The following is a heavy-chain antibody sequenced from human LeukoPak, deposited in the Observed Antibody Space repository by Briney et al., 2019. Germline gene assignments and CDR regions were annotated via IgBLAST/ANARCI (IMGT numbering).Heavy chain of an antibody. D-gene: IGHD5-24*01. Sequence: SVKVSCKASGGTFSSYAISWVRQAPGQGLEWMGGIIPIFGTANYAQKFQGRVTITTDESTSTAYMELSSLRSEDTAVYYCARDSWLHPPGVPYYYYMDVWGKGTTVTVSS. V-gene: IGHV1-69*05. CDR2: IIPIFGTA. CDR1: GGTFSSYA. J-gene: IGHJ6*03. CDR3: ARDSWLHPPGVPYYYYMDV.